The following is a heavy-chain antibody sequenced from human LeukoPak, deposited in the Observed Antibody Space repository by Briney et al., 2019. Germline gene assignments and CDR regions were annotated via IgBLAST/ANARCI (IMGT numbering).Heavy chain of an antibody. V-gene: IGHV4-34*01. J-gene: IGHJ6*03. CDR1: GGSFSGYY. CDR3: AREHYGGNSNYYYYMDV. Sequence: SETLSLTCAVYGGSFSGYYWSWIRQPPGKGLEWIGEINHSGSTNYNPSLKSRVTISVDTSKNQFSLKLSSVTAADTAVYYCAREHYGGNSNYYYYMDVWGKGTTVTVSS. CDR2: INHSGST. D-gene: IGHD4-23*01.